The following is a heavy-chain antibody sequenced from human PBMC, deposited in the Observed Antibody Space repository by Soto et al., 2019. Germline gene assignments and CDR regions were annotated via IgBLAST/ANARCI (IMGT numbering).Heavy chain of an antibody. CDR1: GFTFSSYS. Sequence: PGGSLRLSCAASGFTFSSYSMNWVRQAPGKGLEWVSSISSSSSYIYYADSVKGRFTISRDNAKNSLYLQMKSLRAEDRAVDYCARDRWGYRSYDWVSIGTPSNSPSGYFGGDGFDIWGQGTMVTVSS. V-gene: IGHV3-21*01. D-gene: IGHD5-12*01. CDR3: ARDRWGYRSYDWVSIGTPSNSPSGYFGGDGFDI. CDR2: ISSSSSYI. J-gene: IGHJ3*02.